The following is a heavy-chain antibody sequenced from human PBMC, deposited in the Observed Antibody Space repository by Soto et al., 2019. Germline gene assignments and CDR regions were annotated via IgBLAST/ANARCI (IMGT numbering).Heavy chain of an antibody. CDR1: GGTFSSYA. Sequence: QVQLVQSGGEVKKPGSSVKVSCKASGGTFSSYAISWVRQAPGQGLEWMGGIIPIFGTANYAQKFQGRVTITADKSTSTAYMELSSLRSEDTAVYYCARWGGYDFWSGYGMDVWGQGTTVTVSS. J-gene: IGHJ6*02. CDR2: IIPIFGTA. D-gene: IGHD3-3*01. CDR3: ARWGGYDFWSGYGMDV. V-gene: IGHV1-69*06.